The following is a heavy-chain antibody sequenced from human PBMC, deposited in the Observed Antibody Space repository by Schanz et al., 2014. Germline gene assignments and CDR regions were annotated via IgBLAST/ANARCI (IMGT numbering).Heavy chain of an antibody. V-gene: IGHV3-30-3*01. CDR1: GFTLSSYA. J-gene: IGHJ6*02. Sequence: VQLLQFGGGVVQPGRSLRLSCAASGFTLSSYAMHWVRQAPGKGLEWVAVISYDGSNKYYADSVKGRFTISRDNAKNSLFLQMNSLRVEDTAVYYCARLPVGYGSGIWDVWGQGTSVTVSS. CDR3: ARLPVGYGSGIWDV. D-gene: IGHD3-10*01. CDR2: ISYDGSNK.